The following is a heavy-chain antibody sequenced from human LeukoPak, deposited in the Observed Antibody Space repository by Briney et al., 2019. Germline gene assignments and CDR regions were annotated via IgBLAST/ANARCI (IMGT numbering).Heavy chain of an antibody. J-gene: IGHJ6*03. CDR1: GGTFSSYT. Sequence: SVKVSCKASGGTFSSYTISWVRQAPGQGLEWMGRIIPILGIANYAQKFQGRVTITADKSTSTAYMELSSLRSEDTAVHYCAREYCSSTSCLYLYYMDVWGKGTTVTVSS. V-gene: IGHV1-69*04. CDR3: AREYCSSTSCLYLYYMDV. D-gene: IGHD2-2*01. CDR2: IIPILGIA.